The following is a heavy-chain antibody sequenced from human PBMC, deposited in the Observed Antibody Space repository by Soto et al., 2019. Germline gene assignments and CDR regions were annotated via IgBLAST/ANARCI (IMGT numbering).Heavy chain of an antibody. CDR1: RFSLNTGGGG. Sequence: QIALKESGPTRVKPTQTLTLTCTLSRFSLNTGGGGVVWIRQPPGKALEWLALIYWNDDRRYSPSLKNRLTITKDTSRNQVVLTVTNVAPDDTGTYYCAHRPNWGINGLGTWGQGTTVTVSS. J-gene: IGHJ6*02. D-gene: IGHD7-27*01. V-gene: IGHV2-5*01. CDR2: IYWNDDR. CDR3: AHRPNWGINGLGT.